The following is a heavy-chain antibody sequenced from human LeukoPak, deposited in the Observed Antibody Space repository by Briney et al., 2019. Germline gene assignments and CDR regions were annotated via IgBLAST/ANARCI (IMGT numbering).Heavy chain of an antibody. Sequence: WASVKVSCKASGYTFTDYYLHWVRQAPGQGLEWMGWINPNSGGTKYAQKFQGRVTMTRDTSISTGYMELSRLSSDDTAVYYCARVGCTNINCLNWFDPWGQGTLAIVSS. J-gene: IGHJ5*02. D-gene: IGHD2-8*01. CDR3: ARVGCTNINCLNWFDP. V-gene: IGHV1-2*02. CDR1: GYTFTDYY. CDR2: INPNSGGT.